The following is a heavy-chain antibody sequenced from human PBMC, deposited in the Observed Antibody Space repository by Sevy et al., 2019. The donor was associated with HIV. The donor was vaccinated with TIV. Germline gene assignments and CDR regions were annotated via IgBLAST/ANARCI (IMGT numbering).Heavy chain of an antibody. CDR3: ASDPNADWNYGENAFDI. CDR2: IWYDGSNK. CDR1: GFTFSSYG. V-gene: IGHV3-33*08. J-gene: IGHJ3*02. D-gene: IGHD1-7*01. Sequence: GGSLRLSCAASGFTFSSYGMHWVRQAPGKGLEWVAVIWYDGSNKYYADSVKGRFTISRDNSKNTLYLQMNSLRAEDTAVYYCASDPNADWNYGENAFDIWGQGTMVTVSS.